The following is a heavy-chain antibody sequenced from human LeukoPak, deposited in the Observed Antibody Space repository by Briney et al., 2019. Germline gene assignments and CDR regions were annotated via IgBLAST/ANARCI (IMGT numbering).Heavy chain of an antibody. J-gene: IGHJ4*02. CDR1: GMSFSDFKYA. Sequence: GESLRLSCAGTGMSFSDFKYAWMSWVRQAPGKGLEWVSTISGSGGSTYYADSVKGRFTISRDNSKNTLYLQMNSLRAEDTAVYYCAKDRGYSLFDYWGQGTLVTVSS. V-gene: IGHV3-23*01. D-gene: IGHD5-18*01. CDR3: AKDRGYSLFDY. CDR2: ISGSGGST.